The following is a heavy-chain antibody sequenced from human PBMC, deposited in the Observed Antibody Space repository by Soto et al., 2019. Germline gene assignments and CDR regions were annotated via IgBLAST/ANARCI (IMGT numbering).Heavy chain of an antibody. CDR2: INHSGST. CDR1: GGSFSGYY. J-gene: IGHJ4*02. V-gene: IGHV4-34*01. CDR3: ARGRYSVGEGIAVAVPYYFDY. D-gene: IGHD6-19*01. Sequence: QVQLQQWGAGLLKPSETLSLTCAVYGGSFSGYYWSWIRQPPGKGLEWIGEINHSGSTNYNPSLKSRVTISVDTSKNQFSLKLSSVTAADTAVYYCARGRYSVGEGIAVAVPYYFDYWGQGTLVTVSS.